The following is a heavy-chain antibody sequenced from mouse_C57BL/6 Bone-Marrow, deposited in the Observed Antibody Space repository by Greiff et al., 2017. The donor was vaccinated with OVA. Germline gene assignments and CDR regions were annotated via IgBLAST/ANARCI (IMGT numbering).Heavy chain of an antibody. CDR1: GFSLTSYA. CDR2: IWTGGGT. J-gene: IGHJ1*03. Sequence: VKLMESGPGLVAPSQSLSITCTVSGFSLTSYAISWVRQPPGKGLEWLGVIWTGGGTNYNSALKSRLSISKDNSKSQVFLKMNSLQTDDTARYYCARNFYYYGSSYGYFDVWGTGTTVTVSS. V-gene: IGHV2-9-1*01. CDR3: ARNFYYYGSSYGYFDV. D-gene: IGHD1-1*01.